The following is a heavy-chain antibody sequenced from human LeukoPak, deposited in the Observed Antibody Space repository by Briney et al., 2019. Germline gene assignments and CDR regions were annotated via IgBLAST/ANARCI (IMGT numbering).Heavy chain of an antibody. CDR1: GFTFSSYG. V-gene: IGHV3-66*04. D-gene: IGHD5-18*01. CDR2: IYPNGNT. CDR3: ARRGHGYGSPFDY. Sequence: GRSLRLSCAASGFTFSSYGMHWVRQAPGKGLEWVSMIYPNGNTFYTDSVKGRFTISRDNSKNTLDLQMNSLRAEDTAVYYCARRGHGYGSPFDYWGQGTLVTVSS. J-gene: IGHJ4*02.